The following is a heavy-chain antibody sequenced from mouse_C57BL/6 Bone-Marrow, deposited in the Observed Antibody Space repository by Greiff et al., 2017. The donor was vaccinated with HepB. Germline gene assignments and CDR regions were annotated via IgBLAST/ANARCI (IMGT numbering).Heavy chain of an antibody. CDR3: ARATTVTSYAMDY. J-gene: IGHJ4*01. CDR1: GYSITSGYY. V-gene: IGHV3-6*01. CDR2: ISYDGSN. D-gene: IGHD1-1*01. Sequence: EVQLQESGPGLMKPSQSLSLTCSVTGYSITSGYYWNWIRQFPGNKLEWMGYISYDGSNNYNPSLKNRISITRDTSKNQFFLKLNSVTTEDTATYYCARATTVTSYAMDYWGQGTSVTVSS.